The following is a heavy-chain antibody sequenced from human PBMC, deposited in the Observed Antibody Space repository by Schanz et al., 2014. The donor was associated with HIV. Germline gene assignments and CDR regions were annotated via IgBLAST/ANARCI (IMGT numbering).Heavy chain of an antibody. CDR3: VRLMSSDYDFYHYGMDV. CDR1: GSTFSSYW. V-gene: IGHV3-74*02. CDR2: INSDGSST. Sequence: VQLVESGGGVVQPGRSLRLSCAASGSTFSSYWMHWVRQAPGKGLVRVSRINSDGSSTNYADSVKGRFTISRDNAKNTLYLQMNSLRAEDTAVYYCVRLMSSDYDFYHYGMDVWGQGTTVIVSS. J-gene: IGHJ6*02. D-gene: IGHD4-17*01.